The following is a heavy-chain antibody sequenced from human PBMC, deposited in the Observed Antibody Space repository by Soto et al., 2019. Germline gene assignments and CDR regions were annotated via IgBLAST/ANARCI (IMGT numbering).Heavy chain of an antibody. CDR2: INHSGST. CDR1: GGSFSGYY. CDR3: ARHNYGSGSTYFDY. J-gene: IGHJ4*02. V-gene: IGHV4-34*01. Sequence: SETLSLTCAVNGGSFSGYYWSWIRQPPGKGLEWIGEINHSGSTNYNPSLKSRVTISVDTSKNQFSLKLNSMTAADTAVYYCARHNYGSGSTYFDYWGQGTLVTVSS. D-gene: IGHD3-10*01.